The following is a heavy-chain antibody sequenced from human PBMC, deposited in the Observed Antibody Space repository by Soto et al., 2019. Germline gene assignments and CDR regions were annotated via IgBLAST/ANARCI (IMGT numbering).Heavy chain of an antibody. CDR1: GDSVSSNSAA. CDR3: ARVTAVAGRPVDY. CDR2: TYYRSKWYS. Sequence: SQTLSLTCAISGDSVSSNSAAWNWIRQSPSRGLEWLGRTYYRSKWYSDYAVSVKSRITIYPDTSKNQFSLQLNSVTPEDTAVNYCARVTAVAGRPVDYWGQGTLVTVSS. J-gene: IGHJ4*02. D-gene: IGHD6-19*01. V-gene: IGHV6-1*01.